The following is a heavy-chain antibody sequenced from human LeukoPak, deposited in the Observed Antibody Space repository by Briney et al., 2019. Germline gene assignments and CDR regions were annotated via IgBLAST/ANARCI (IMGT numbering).Heavy chain of an antibody. CDR1: GYTLTELS. V-gene: IGHV1-24*01. D-gene: IGHD1-26*01. J-gene: IGHJ5*02. CDR3: ATLVGATQNWFDP. Sequence: EASVKVSCKVSGYTLTELSMHWVRQAPGKGLEWMGGFDPEDGETIYAQKFQGRVTMTEDTSTDTAYMELSSLRSEDTAVYYCATLVGATQNWFDPWGQGTLVTVSS. CDR2: FDPEDGET.